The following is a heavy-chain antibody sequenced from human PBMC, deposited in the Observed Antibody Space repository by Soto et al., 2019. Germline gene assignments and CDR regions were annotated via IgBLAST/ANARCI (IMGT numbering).Heavy chain of an antibody. CDR1: GFTFSDHY. CDR2: TRNKANSYTT. Sequence: EVQLVESGGGLVQPGGSLRLSCAASGFTFSDHYMDWVRQAPGKGLEWVGRTRNKANSYTTEYAASVKGRFTISRDDSKNSLYLQMNSLQTEDTAVYYCARDGGAYMSYCYGMDVWGQGTTVTVSS. CDR3: ARDGGAYMSYCYGMDV. J-gene: IGHJ6*02. V-gene: IGHV3-72*01. D-gene: IGHD1-26*01.